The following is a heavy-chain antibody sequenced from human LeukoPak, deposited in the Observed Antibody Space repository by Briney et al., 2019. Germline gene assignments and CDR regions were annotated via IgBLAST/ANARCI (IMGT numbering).Heavy chain of an antibody. D-gene: IGHD3-3*01. CDR3: ARVFVFWYFDL. J-gene: IGHJ2*01. CDR1: GGSIRSYY. Sequence: PSETLSLTCTVSGGSIRSYYWSWIRQPPGKGLEWVGYIFYSGTTDSNPSLKSRVTISVDTSKNQFSLKLSSVTAADTAVYYCARVFVFWYFDLWGRGTLVTVSS. V-gene: IGHV4-59*08. CDR2: IFYSGTT.